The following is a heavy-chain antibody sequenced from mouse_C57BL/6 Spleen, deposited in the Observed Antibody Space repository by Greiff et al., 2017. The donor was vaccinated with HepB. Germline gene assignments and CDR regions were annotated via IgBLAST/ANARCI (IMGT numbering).Heavy chain of an antibody. Sequence: QVQLQQSGPELVKPGASVKISCKASGYAFSSSWMNCVNQRPGKGLEWIGRIYPGDGDTNYNGKFKGKATLTADKSSSTAYMQLSSLTSEDSAVYYCARWDTTVVYWYFDVWGTGTTVTVSS. CDR1: GYAFSSSW. V-gene: IGHV1-82*01. CDR2: IYPGDGDT. CDR3: ARWDTTVVYWYFDV. J-gene: IGHJ1*03. D-gene: IGHD1-1*01.